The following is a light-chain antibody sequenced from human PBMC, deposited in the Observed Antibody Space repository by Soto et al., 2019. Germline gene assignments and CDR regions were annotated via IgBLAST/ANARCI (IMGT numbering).Light chain of an antibody. CDR2: AAS. Sequence: EIVLTQSPHTLSLSPGERASLSCRTSQTISSSYFAWYQQKPGQSPGLLVYAASIRAPGIPDRFSGSGSGADFTLTISRLEPADFAVYYCQHYDGSLTFGGGTRVEIK. CDR3: QHYDGSLT. V-gene: IGKV3-20*01. CDR1: QTISSSY. J-gene: IGKJ4*01.